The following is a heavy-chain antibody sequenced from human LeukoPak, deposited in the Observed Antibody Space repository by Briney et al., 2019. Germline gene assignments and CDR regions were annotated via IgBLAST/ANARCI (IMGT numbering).Heavy chain of an antibody. V-gene: IGHV4-61*02. Sequence: SQTLSLTCTVSGGSISSGSYYWSWIRQPAWKELEWIGRIYTSGSTNYNPSLKSRVTISVDTSKNQFSLKLSSVTAADTAVYYCATLTPVRGVFDWWGQGTLVTVFS. CDR3: ATLTPVRGVFDW. CDR2: IYTSGST. D-gene: IGHD3-10*01. CDR1: GGSISSGSYY. J-gene: IGHJ4*02.